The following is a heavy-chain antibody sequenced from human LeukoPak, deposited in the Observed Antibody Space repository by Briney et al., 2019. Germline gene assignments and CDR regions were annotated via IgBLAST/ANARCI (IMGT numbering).Heavy chain of an antibody. D-gene: IGHD4-23*01. CDR3: SRIKYGGNSGYHFDY. V-gene: IGHV3-23*01. Sequence: GGSLRLSCSASGFNFNYFAMSWIRQAPGKRLEWVSTIGDSGSGGFYADSVRGRFTISRDNSKNIVYLQMHSLRVDDSAVYYCSRIKYGGNSGYHFDYWGQGTLVTVSS. CDR2: IGDSGSGG. CDR1: GFNFNYFA. J-gene: IGHJ4*02.